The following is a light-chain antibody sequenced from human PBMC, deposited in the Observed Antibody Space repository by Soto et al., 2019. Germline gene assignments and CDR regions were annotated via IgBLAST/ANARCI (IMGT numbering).Light chain of an antibody. J-gene: IGKJ3*01. CDR1: QSVSSN. V-gene: IGKV3-15*01. Sequence: EIVMTQSPATLSVSPGERATLSCRASQSVSSNLAWYQQKPGQAPRLLMYGASTRATGIPARFSGSGSGTEFTLTISSLQSEDFAVYYCQQYNSWPPVTFGPGTKVDIK. CDR2: GAS. CDR3: QQYNSWPPVT.